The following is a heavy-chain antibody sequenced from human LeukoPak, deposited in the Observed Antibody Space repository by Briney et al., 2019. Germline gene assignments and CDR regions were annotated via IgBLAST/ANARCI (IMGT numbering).Heavy chain of an antibody. D-gene: IGHD2-21*02. CDR2: ISSSSSYI. CDR1: GFTFSSYS. J-gene: IGHJ4*02. CDR3: ARDRDCGGDCYTFDS. V-gene: IGHV3-21*01. Sequence: PGGSLRLSCAASGFTFSSYSMNWVRQAPGKGLDLVSSISSSSSYIYYADSVKGRFTISRDNAKNSLYLQMNSLRAEDTAVYYCARDRDCGGDCYTFDSWGQGTLVTVSS.